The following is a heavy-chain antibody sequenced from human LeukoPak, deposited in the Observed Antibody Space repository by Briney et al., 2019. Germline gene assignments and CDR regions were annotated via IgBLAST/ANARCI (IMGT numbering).Heavy chain of an antibody. Sequence: GGSLRLSCTASGFTFGDYAMSWFRQAPGKGLEWVGFIRSKAYGGTTEYAASVKGRFTISRDDSKNTLYLQMNSLKTEDTAVYYCTTDPQGVYDSSGYLDYWGQGTLVTVSS. J-gene: IGHJ4*02. V-gene: IGHV3-49*03. D-gene: IGHD3-22*01. CDR2: IRSKAYGGTT. CDR1: GFTFGDYA. CDR3: TTDPQGVYDSSGYLDY.